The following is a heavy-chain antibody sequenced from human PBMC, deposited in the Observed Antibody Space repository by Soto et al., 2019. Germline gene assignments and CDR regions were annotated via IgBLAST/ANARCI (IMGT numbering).Heavy chain of an antibody. CDR2: IYYSGST. CDR3: ARDQGYSGYDLDY. J-gene: IGHJ4*02. D-gene: IGHD5-12*01. CDR1: GGSVSSGSYY. V-gene: IGHV4-61*01. Sequence: QVQLQESGPGLVKPSETLSLTCTVSGGSVSSGSYYWSWIRQPPGKGLEWIGYIYYSGSTNYNPSLKSRVTISVDTSKNQFSLKLSPVTAADTAVYYCARDQGYSGYDLDYWGQGTLVTVSS.